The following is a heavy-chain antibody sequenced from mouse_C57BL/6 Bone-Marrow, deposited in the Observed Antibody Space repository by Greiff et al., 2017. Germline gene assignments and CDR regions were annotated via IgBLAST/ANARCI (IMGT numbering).Heavy chain of an antibody. CDR2: IEPSDSYT. D-gene: IGHD1-1*01. CDR1: GYTFTSYW. V-gene: IGHV1-69*01. Sequence: QVQLQQPGAELVMPGASVKLSCKASGYTFTSYWMHWVKQRPGQGLEWIGEIEPSDSYTNYNQKFKGKSTLTVDKSYSTAYMQLSSLTSEDSAVYYCARDGSSLDWFAYWGQGTLVTVSA. J-gene: IGHJ3*01. CDR3: ARDGSSLDWFAY.